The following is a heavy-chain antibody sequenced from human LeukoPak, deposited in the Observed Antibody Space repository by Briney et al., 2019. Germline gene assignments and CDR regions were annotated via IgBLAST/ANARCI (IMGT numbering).Heavy chain of an antibody. CDR2: INPNSGGT. D-gene: IGHD2-21*02. V-gene: IGHV1-2*02. CDR1: GYTFTGYY. J-gene: IGHJ6*03. Sequence: EASVKVSCKASGYTFTGYYMHWVRQAPGQGLEWMGWINPNSGGTNYAQKLQGRVTMTTDTSTSTAYMELRSLRSDDTAVYYCARALGSDPPDYYYYYMDVWGKGTTVTISS. CDR3: ARALGSDPPDYYYYYMDV.